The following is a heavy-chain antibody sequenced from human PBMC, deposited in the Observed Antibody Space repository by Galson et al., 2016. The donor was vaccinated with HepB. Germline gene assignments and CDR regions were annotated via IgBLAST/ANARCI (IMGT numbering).Heavy chain of an antibody. CDR1: GYTLIELS. D-gene: IGHD3-16*01. J-gene: IGHJ6*02. CDR3: ATTRRRTLRFRAGAYYYYAMDV. Sequence: SVKVSCKVSGYTLIELSMYWVRQAPGKGLEWMGGFDAKEGETIYAQKFQGRVTMTEDTSTDTAYMELSSLRSEDTALYYCATTRRRTLRFRAGAYYYYAMDVWGQGTTVTVSS. CDR2: FDAKEGET. V-gene: IGHV1-24*01.